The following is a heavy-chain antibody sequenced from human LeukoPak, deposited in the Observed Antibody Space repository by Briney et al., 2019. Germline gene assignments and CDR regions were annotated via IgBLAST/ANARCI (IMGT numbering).Heavy chain of an antibody. CDR2: LPPDELGI. D-gene: IGHD6-6*01. CDR1: GFTFSSYG. V-gene: IGHV3-74*01. Sequence: GGSLRLSCAASGFTFSSYGMHWVRQAPRMGLVWVSRLPPDELGIIYADSVKGRFTVSRDNAKNTVYLQMNNLRVDDTAMYYCVGTIASRGSEYWGQGALVTVSS. CDR3: VGTIASRGSEY. J-gene: IGHJ4*02.